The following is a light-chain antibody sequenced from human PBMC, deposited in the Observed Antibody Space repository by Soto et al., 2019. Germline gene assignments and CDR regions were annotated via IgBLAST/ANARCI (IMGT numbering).Light chain of an antibody. CDR1: SSDVGDYNY. J-gene: IGLJ1*01. CDR2: DVS. Sequence: QSALTQPASVSGSPGQSITISCTGTSSDVGDYNYVSWYQQHPGKAPKLMLYDVSKRPSGISNRFSGSKSGNTASLTISGLQADDEADYYCSSYTSSSTLFGTGTKVTVL. CDR3: SSYTSSSTL. V-gene: IGLV2-14*01.